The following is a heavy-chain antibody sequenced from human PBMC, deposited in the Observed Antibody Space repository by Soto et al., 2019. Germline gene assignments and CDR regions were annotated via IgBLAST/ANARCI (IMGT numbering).Heavy chain of an antibody. CDR2: ISGSGGST. V-gene: IGHV3-23*01. CDR3: AKDLIAVAGPGRDYYYYYGMDV. J-gene: IGHJ6*02. Sequence: GGSLRLSCAASGFTFSSYAMSWVRKAPGKGLEWVSAISGSGGSTYYADSVKGRFTISRDNSKNTLYLQMNSLRAEDTAVYYCAKDLIAVAGPGRDYYYYYGMDVWGQGTTVTVSS. D-gene: IGHD6-19*01. CDR1: GFTFSSYA.